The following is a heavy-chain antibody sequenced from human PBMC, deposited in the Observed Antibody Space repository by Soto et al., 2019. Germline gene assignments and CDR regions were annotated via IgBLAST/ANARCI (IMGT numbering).Heavy chain of an antibody. Sequence: SETLSLTCTVSGGSTSSYYWSWIRQPPGKGLEWIGYIYYSGSTNSNPSLKSRVTISVDTSKNQFSLKLSSVTAADTAVYYCARDSKRGYSGYDKLDYWGQGTLVTVSS. CDR1: GGSTSSYY. CDR3: ARDSKRGYSGYDKLDY. CDR2: IYYSGST. J-gene: IGHJ4*02. D-gene: IGHD5-12*01. V-gene: IGHV4-59*01.